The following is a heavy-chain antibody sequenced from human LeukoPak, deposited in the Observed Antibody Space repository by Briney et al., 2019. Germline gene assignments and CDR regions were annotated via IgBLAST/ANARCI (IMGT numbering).Heavy chain of an antibody. CDR1: GFTFNAYW. Sequence: GGSLRLSCTASGFTFNAYWMNWVRQAPGTGLEWVAAIKADGSEKYYVDSVKGRFTISRDNAKNSLYLQMNSLRAEDTAVYYCATGVSSTLLLGYWGPGTLVTVSS. CDR2: IKADGSEK. J-gene: IGHJ4*02. V-gene: IGHV3-7*02. D-gene: IGHD3-22*01. CDR3: ATGVSSTLLLGY.